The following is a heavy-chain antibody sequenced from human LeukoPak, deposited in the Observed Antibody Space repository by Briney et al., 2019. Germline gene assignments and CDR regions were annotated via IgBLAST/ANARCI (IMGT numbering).Heavy chain of an antibody. V-gene: IGHV3-21*06. CDR2: ISSYSHYL. CDR1: GFTFSFYT. J-gene: IGHJ5*02. D-gene: IGHD2-21*02. CDR3: ARDLRPDVPTAPTPDS. Sequence: GGSLRLSCVASGFTFSFYTMNWVRQAPGQGLEWVSSISSYSHYLYYADSVKGRFTISRDNAKNSVYLEMNSLRAEDTAVYFCARDLRPDVPTAPTPDSWGKGTLVTVSS.